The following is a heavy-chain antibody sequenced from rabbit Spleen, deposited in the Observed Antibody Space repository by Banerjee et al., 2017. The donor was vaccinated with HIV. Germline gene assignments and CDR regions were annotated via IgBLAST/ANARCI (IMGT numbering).Heavy chain of an antibody. V-gene: IGHV1S40*01. Sequence: QSLEESGGDLVKPGASLTLTCKASGFSFTSGYDMCWVRQAPGKGLEWITCIGVRNSNSFYASWAKGRFTISKTSSTTVTLQMTSLTASDTATYFCARDPNDDVGYNLWGQGTLVTVS. J-gene: IGHJ3*01. D-gene: IGHD7-1*01. CDR1: GFSFTSGYD. CDR3: ARDPNDDVGYNL. CDR2: IGVRNSNS.